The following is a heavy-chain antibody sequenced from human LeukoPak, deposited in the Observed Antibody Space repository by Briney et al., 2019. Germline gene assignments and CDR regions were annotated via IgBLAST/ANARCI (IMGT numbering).Heavy chain of an antibody. D-gene: IGHD6-6*01. CDR3: ASQDSSSSLGDY. CDR1: GFTFSSYS. CDR2: ISSSSSYI. V-gene: IGHV3-21*01. Sequence: GGSLRLSCAASGFTFSSYSMNWVRQAPGKGLEWVSSISSSSSYIYYADSVKGRFTISRDNAKNSLYLQMNSLRAEDTAVYYCASQDSSSSLGDYWGQGTLVTVSS. J-gene: IGHJ4*02.